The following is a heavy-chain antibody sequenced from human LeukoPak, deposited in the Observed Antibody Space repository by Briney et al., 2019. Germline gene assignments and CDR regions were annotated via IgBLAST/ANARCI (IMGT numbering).Heavy chain of an antibody. Sequence: SETLSLTCTVSGGSISSGGYYWGWIRQHPGKGLEWIGYIYYSGSTYYNPSLKSRVTISVDTSKNQFSLKLSSVTAADTAVYYCARETYYDILTGSYYFDYWGQGTLVTVSS. CDR2: IYYSGST. CDR3: ARETYYDILTGSYYFDY. CDR1: GGSISSGGYY. V-gene: IGHV4-31*03. J-gene: IGHJ4*02. D-gene: IGHD3-9*01.